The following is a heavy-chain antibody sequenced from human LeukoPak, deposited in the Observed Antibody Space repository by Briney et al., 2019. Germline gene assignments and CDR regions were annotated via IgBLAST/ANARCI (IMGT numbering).Heavy chain of an antibody. Sequence: SETLSLTCAVYGGSFSGYYWSWIRQPPGKGLEWIGEINHSGSTNYNPSLKSRVTISVDTSKNRFSLKLSSVTAADTAVYYCARGHRYLPRLDYWGQGTLVTVSS. D-gene: IGHD1-14*01. CDR1: GGSFSGYY. V-gene: IGHV4-34*01. CDR3: ARGHRYLPRLDY. J-gene: IGHJ4*02. CDR2: INHSGST.